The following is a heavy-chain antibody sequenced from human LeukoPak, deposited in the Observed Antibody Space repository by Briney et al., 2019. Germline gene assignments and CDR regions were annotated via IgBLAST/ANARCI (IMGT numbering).Heavy chain of an antibody. Sequence: SETLSLTCTVSGGSISSGNYYWNWIRQPPGKGLEWIGYIYYSGSTYYNPSLKSRVIISVDTSKNQFSLKLNSVTAADTAVYYCARGFPATSSSFNYWGQGTLVTVSS. V-gene: IGHV4-30-4*08. CDR1: GGSISSGNYY. J-gene: IGHJ4*02. D-gene: IGHD5-24*01. CDR2: IYYSGST. CDR3: ARGFPATSSSFNY.